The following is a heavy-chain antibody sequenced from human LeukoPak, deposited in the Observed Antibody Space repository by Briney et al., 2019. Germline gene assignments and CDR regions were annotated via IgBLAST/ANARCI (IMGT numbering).Heavy chain of an antibody. V-gene: IGHV3-13*01. J-gene: IGHJ3*02. Sequence: GGSLRLSCAASGFTFSSYDMHWVRQATGKGLEWVSGIGTAGDIYYPGSVKGRFTISRDNAKNTLYLQMNSQRAEDTAVYYCARVRYSSGWRNSMDAFDIWGQGTMVTVSS. CDR2: IGTAGDI. D-gene: IGHD6-19*01. CDR3: ARVRYSSGWRNSMDAFDI. CDR1: GFTFSSYD.